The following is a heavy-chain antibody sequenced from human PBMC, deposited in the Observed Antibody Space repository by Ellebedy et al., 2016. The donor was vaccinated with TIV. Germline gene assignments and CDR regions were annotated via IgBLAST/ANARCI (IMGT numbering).Heavy chain of an antibody. D-gene: IGHD3-22*01. V-gene: IGHV1-69*10. CDR2: IIPMFGIP. Sequence: SVKVSCXASGGSIDSYVINWMRQAPGQGLEWMGGIIPMFGIPNYAQKFQGKVMITADRSTSTVNMELSSLKASDTAMYYCARLSNGYGDDYWGQGTLVTVSS. CDR1: GGSIDSYV. CDR3: ARLSNGYGDDY. J-gene: IGHJ4*02.